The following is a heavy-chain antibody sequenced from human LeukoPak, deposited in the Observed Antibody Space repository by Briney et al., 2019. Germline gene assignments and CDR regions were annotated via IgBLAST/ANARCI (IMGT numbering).Heavy chain of an antibody. J-gene: IGHJ4*02. CDR3: ASSTRGVHEYSYGGYFDY. D-gene: IGHD5-18*01. Sequence: SVKVSCKASGGTFSSYAISWVRQAPGQGLEWMGGIIPIFATANYAQKFQGRVTITTDESTSTAYMELSSLRSEDTAVYYCASSTRGVHEYSYGGYFDYWGQGTLVTVSS. CDR2: IIPIFATA. CDR1: GGTFSSYA. V-gene: IGHV1-69*05.